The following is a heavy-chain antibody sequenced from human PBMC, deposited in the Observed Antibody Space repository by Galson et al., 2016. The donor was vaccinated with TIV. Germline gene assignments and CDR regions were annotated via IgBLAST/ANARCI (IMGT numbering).Heavy chain of an antibody. CDR3: ARVDNWHASRFDP. V-gene: IGHV3-7*03. Sequence: SLRLSCAGSGFPFRDYWMTWVRQAPGTGLEWVASIPEAGSEKRYLDAVKGRFTFSRDNAKNSLYLQMRSLRAEDTAYYYCARVDNWHASRFDPWGQGTLVIVSS. D-gene: IGHD1-20*01. CDR1: GFPFRDYW. CDR2: IPEAGSEK. J-gene: IGHJ5*02.